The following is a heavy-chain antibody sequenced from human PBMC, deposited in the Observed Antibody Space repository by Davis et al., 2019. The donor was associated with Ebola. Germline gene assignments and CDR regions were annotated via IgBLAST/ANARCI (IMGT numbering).Heavy chain of an antibody. Sequence: GGSLRLSCKGSGYSFTSYWIGWVRQMPGKGLEWMGIIYPGDSDTKYSPSFEGQVTMSADNSINTAYLQWSSLKASDTAMYYCARGGGGDLGYFYYAMDVWGQGTTVIVSS. D-gene: IGHD4-17*01. CDR2: IYPGDSDT. CDR1: GYSFTSYW. CDR3: ARGGGGDLGYFYYAMDV. J-gene: IGHJ6*02. V-gene: IGHV5-51*01.